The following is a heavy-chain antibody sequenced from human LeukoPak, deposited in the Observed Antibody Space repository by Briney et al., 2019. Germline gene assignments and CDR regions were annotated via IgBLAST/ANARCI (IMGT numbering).Heavy chain of an antibody. J-gene: IGHJ4*02. D-gene: IGHD4-17*01. CDR3: ARVSSGSYGDYPLDY. CDR2: IYDGGNT. V-gene: IGHV3-66*01. CDR1: GFTVSSNY. Sequence: GGSLRLSCAASGFTVSSNYMSWVRQAPGKGLEWVSVIYDGGNTNYADSVKGRFTISRDNSKNTLGLQMNSLRAEDTAVYYCARVSSGSYGDYPLDYWGQGTLVTVSS.